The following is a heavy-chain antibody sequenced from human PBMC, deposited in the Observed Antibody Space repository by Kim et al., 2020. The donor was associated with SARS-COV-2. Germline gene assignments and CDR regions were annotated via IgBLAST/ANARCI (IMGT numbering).Heavy chain of an antibody. Sequence: GGSLRLSCAASAFTFSTYAIHWVRQAPGKGLEWVAVISYDGRNEYYADSVKGRFTTSRDNSKNTVYLQMNSLRAEDTAVYYCAKDGSLYSLGSYFDYCGQGTLVTVSS. CDR2: ISYDGRNE. V-gene: IGHV3-30*18. D-gene: IGHD3-10*01. CDR1: AFTFSTYA. J-gene: IGHJ4*02. CDR3: AKDGSLYSLGSYFDY.